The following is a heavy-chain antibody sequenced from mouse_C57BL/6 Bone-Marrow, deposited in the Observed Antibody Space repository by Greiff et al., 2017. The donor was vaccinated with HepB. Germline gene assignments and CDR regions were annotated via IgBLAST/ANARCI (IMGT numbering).Heavy chain of an antibody. CDR3: ARQKIYDYDGAMDY. CDR1: GYTFTSYW. D-gene: IGHD2-4*01. J-gene: IGHJ4*01. V-gene: IGHV1-61*01. Sequence: VQLQQPGAELVRPGSSVKLSCKASGYTFTSYWMDWVKQRPGQGLEWIGNIYPSDSETHYNQKFKDKATLTVDKSSSTAYMQLSSLTSEDSAVYYCARQKIYDYDGAMDYWGQGTSVTVSS. CDR2: IYPSDSET.